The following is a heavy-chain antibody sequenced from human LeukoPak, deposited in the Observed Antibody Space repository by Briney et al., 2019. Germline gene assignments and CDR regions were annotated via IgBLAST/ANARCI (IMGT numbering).Heavy chain of an antibody. Sequence: PSETLSLTCTVSGGSISSYYWSWIRQPPGKGLEWIGYIYYSGSTNYNPSLKSRVTISVDTSKNQFSLKPSSVTAADTAVYYCAATSSGPTGRSFDYWGQGTLVTVSS. CDR3: AATSSGPTGRSFDY. CDR1: GGSISSYY. V-gene: IGHV4-59*08. J-gene: IGHJ4*02. CDR2: IYYSGST. D-gene: IGHD3-22*01.